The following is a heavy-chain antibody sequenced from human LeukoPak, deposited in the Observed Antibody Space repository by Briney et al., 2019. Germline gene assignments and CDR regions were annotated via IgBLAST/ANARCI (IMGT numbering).Heavy chain of an antibody. V-gene: IGHV1-2*02. CDR2: INPNSGGT. CDR3: ARGVGWFGELSTDY. Sequence: GASVKASCKASGYTFTGYYMHWVRQAPGQGLEWMGWINPNSGGTNYAQKFQGRVTMTRDTSISTAYMELSRLRSDDTAVYYCARGVGWFGELSTDYWGQGTLVTVSS. J-gene: IGHJ4*02. CDR1: GYTFTGYY. D-gene: IGHD3-10*01.